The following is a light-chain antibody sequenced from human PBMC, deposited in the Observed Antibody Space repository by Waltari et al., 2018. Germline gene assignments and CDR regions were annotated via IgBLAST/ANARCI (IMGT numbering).Light chain of an antibody. J-gene: IGLJ3*02. Sequence: QSALTQPRPVSGSPGQSVTIPCTGTSSHVGGYNFVSWYQQHPGKAPKLIVYSVNKWPSGVPDRFSGSKSGNTASLTISGLQAEDEADYYCCSYAGSYTPWVFGGGTKVTVL. CDR3: CSYAGSYTPWV. V-gene: IGLV2-11*01. CDR1: SSHVGGYNF. CDR2: SVN.